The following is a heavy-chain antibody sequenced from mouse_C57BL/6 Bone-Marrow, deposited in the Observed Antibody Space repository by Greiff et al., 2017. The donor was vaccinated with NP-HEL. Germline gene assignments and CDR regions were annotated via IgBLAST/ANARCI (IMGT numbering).Heavy chain of an antibody. CDR2: IYPRSGNT. J-gene: IGHJ3*01. CDR3: AREGYYVGAWFAY. CDR1: GYTFTSYG. V-gene: IGHV1-81*01. Sequence: VQGVESGAELARPGASVKLSCKASGYTFTSYGISWVKQRTGQGLEWIGEIYPRSGNTYYNEKFKGKATLTADKSSSTAYMELRSLTSEDSAVYFCAREGYYVGAWFAYWGQGTLVTVSA. D-gene: IGHD1-1*01.